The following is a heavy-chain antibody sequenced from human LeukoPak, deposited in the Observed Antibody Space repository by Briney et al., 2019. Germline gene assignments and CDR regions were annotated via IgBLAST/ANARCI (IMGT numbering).Heavy chain of an antibody. Sequence: SETLSHTCSVSGESFSGYYWTWIRQPPGKGLQWIGEINQSGSARYNPSLKSRLTISVETPKNKFSLELNSVTAADTAVYYCARGRWSPNDSESSSYRGGYYYMDVWGTGTTVSVSS. CDR1: GESFSGYY. V-gene: IGHV4-34*01. D-gene: IGHD3-22*01. CDR3: ARGRWSPNDSESSSYRGGYYYMDV. CDR2: INQSGSA. J-gene: IGHJ6*03.